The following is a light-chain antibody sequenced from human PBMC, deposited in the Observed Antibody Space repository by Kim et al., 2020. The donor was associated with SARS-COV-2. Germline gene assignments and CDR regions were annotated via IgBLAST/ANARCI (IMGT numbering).Light chain of an antibody. Sequence: PGESATLSCRASQRIKRSLAWYQQKPGLPPRLLLYDASNRATGIPARFSGSGSGTDFTLTISSLEPEDFALYFCQQRRNLPPWTFGQGTKVDIK. J-gene: IGKJ1*01. V-gene: IGKV3-11*01. CDR2: DAS. CDR3: QQRRNLPPWT. CDR1: QRIKRS.